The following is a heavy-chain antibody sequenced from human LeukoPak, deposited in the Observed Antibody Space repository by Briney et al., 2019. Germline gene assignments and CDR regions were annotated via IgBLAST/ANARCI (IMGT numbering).Heavy chain of an antibody. CDR3: ARVLVVPAAIGGWFDP. CDR2: IIPIFGTA. J-gene: IGHJ5*02. Sequence: ASVKVPCKASGGTFSSYVISWVRQAPGQGLEWMGGIIPIFGTANYAQKFQGRVTITADESTSTAYMELSSLRSEDTAVYYCARVLVVPAAIGGWFDPWGQGTLVTVSS. D-gene: IGHD2-2*01. CDR1: GGTFSSYV. V-gene: IGHV1-69*13.